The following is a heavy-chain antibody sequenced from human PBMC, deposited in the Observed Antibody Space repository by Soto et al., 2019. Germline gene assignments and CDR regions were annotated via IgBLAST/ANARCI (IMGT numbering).Heavy chain of an antibody. CDR3: ARWWRASRQGFDP. CDR2: IYYSGST. J-gene: IGHJ5*02. D-gene: IGHD2-15*01. CDR1: GGSISSGDYY. V-gene: IGHV4-31*03. Sequence: QVQLQESGPGLVKPSQTLSLTCTVSGGSISSGDYYWSWIRQHPGKGLEWIGYIYYSGSTYYNPSLMRRVTISLWTSKHQCFLQLSSLTAADTAVYYCARWWRASRQGFDPWGQGTLVTVSS.